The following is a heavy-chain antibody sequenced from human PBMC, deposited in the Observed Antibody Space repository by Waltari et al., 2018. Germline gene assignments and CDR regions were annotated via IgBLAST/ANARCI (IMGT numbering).Heavy chain of an antibody. CDR2: INWDGNSP. CDR1: GFTFDDYA. V-gene: IGHV3-43D*04. D-gene: IGHD2-21*02. J-gene: IGHJ3*02. CDR3: AKDWGDHGAFDI. Sequence: EVQLVESGGVLVQPGGSLRLSCAASGFTFDDYAIHWVRQAPGKGLEWVSLINWDGNSPYYADSVKGRFTISRDNSKNSVYLQMNSLRAEDTALYYCAKDWGDHGAFDIWGQGTMVTVSS.